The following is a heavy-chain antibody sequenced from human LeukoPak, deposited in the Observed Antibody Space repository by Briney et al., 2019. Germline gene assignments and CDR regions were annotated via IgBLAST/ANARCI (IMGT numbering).Heavy chain of an antibody. J-gene: IGHJ1*01. CDR1: GFTVSSNY. V-gene: IGHV3-53*01. D-gene: IGHD6-13*01. Sequence: GGSLRLSCAASGFTVSSNYMSWVRQAPGKGLEWVSVIYSGGSTYYADSVKGRFTISRDNSKNTLYLQMNSLRAEDTAVYYCAKDQQQLPYAEYFQHWGQGTLVTVSS. CDR2: IYSGGST. CDR3: AKDQQQLPYAEYFQH.